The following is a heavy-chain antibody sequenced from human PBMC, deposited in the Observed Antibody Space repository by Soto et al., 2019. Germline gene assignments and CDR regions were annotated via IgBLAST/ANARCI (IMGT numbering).Heavy chain of an antibody. CDR1: GGSTSSDNY. Sequence: TLSLTCTVSGGSTSSDNYWSWIRQPPGKGLEWIGHIYYSGNSDYNPSLKSRLAISIDTSKNQFSLKLSSVTAADTAVYFCAREGGESSDGLYYFDSWGQGSLVTVSS. CDR3: AREGGESSDGLYYFDS. D-gene: IGHD3-16*01. J-gene: IGHJ4*02. V-gene: IGHV4-30-4*01. CDR2: IYYSGNS.